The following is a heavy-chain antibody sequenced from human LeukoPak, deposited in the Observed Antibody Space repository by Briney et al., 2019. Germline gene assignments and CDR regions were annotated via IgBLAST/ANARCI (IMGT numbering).Heavy chain of an antibody. J-gene: IGHJ3*02. Sequence: GGSLRLSCAASGFTFSSYAMSWVRQAPGKGLEWVSAISGSGGSTYYADSVKGRFTISRDNSKNTLYLQMNSLRAEDTAVYYCANQRGEYYYGGGAFDIWGQGTMVTVSS. CDR1: GFTFSSYA. V-gene: IGHV3-23*01. CDR3: ANQRGEYYYGGGAFDI. CDR2: ISGSGGST. D-gene: IGHD3-10*01.